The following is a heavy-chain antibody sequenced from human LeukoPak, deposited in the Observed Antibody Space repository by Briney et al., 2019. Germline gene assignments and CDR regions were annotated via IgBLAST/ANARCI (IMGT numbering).Heavy chain of an antibody. J-gene: IGHJ4*02. CDR2: IYYSGST. V-gene: IGHV4-39*01. D-gene: IGHD6-19*01. Sequence: SETLSLTCTVSGGSISSSSYYWGWIRQPPGKGLEWIGNIYYSGSTYYNPSLKSRVTISVDTSKNQLSLKLSSVAAADTAVYYCARQGYSSGNYWGQGTLVTVSS. CDR3: ARQGYSSGNY. CDR1: GGSISSSSYY.